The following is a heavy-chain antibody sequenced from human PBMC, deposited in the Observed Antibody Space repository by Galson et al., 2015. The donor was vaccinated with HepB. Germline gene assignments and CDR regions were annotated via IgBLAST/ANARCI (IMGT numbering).Heavy chain of an antibody. Sequence: SVKVSCKASGYTFTSYYIHWVRQAPGQGLEWMGVINPSGGSTSHAQKFQGRVTMTRDTSTTTVYMELSSLRSEDTALYYCARVTDCSIASCDVPFGVSDAFHIWGQGAMVTVSS. CDR3: ARVTDCSIASCDVPFGVSDAFHI. CDR2: INPSGGST. J-gene: IGHJ3*02. CDR1: GYTFTSYY. V-gene: IGHV1-46*01. D-gene: IGHD2-2*01.